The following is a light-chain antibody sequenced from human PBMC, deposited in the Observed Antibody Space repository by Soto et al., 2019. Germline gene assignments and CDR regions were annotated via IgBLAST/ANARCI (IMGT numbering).Light chain of an antibody. J-gene: IGKJ4*01. CDR1: QSISSC. CDR3: QQYKSYSPLT. CDR2: DAS. Sequence: IQMTQSPSSVSSSLGDRVTITCRASQSISSCLAWYQQKPGKAPKLLVYDASSLESGVPSRFSGSGSGTEFTLTISSLQTDDFATYYCQQYKSYSPLTFGGGTKVDIK. V-gene: IGKV1-5*01.